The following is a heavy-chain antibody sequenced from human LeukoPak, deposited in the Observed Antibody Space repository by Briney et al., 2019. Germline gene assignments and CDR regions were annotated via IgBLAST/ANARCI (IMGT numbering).Heavy chain of an antibody. V-gene: IGHV3-30*02. D-gene: IGHD6-19*01. CDR3: AARPTSEAVAPSDF. CDR2: IRSDESNK. Sequence: GGSLRLSCAASGFTFSNYGMHWVRQAPGKGLEWVAFIRSDESNKYYADSVKGRFTISRDDSKGTLYLQMNSLRAEDTATYYCAARPTSEAVAPSDFWGQGTLVTVSP. J-gene: IGHJ4*02. CDR1: GFTFSNYG.